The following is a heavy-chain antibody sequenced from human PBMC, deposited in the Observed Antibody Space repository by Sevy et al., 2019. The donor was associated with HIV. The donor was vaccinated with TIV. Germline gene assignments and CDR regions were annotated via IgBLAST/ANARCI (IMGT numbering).Heavy chain of an antibody. CDR2: ISYEGTNK. V-gene: IGHV3-30-3*01. J-gene: IGHJ6*03. CDR3: ARNGGDSNYHYNYMDV. Sequence: GGSLRLSCAASGFTFSSYPMHWVRQAPGKGLEWMAVISYEGTNKYYADSVTGRFTISRDNSKNTLYLQMNSLRDDDTAVYYCARNGGDSNYHYNYMDVWGKGTTVTVSS. D-gene: IGHD2-21*02. CDR1: GFTFSSYP.